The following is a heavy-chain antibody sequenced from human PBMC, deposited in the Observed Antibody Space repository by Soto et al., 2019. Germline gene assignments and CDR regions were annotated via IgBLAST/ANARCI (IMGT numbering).Heavy chain of an antibody. J-gene: IGHJ6*02. CDR1: GFTFSSYG. CDR3: ARDQRDPYYYYYGMDV. Sequence: QVQLVESGGGVVQPGRSLRLSCAASGFTFSSYGMHWVRQAPGKGLEWVAVIWYDGSNKYYADSVKGRFTISRDNSKNPRYLQMNSLRAEDTAVYYCARDQRDPYYYYYGMDVGGQGTTVTVSS. V-gene: IGHV3-33*01. CDR2: IWYDGSNK.